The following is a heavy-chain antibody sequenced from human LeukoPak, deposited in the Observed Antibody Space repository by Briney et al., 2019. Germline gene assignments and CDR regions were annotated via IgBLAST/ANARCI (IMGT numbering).Heavy chain of an antibody. V-gene: IGHV3-21*01. CDR1: GFTFSSYS. J-gene: IGHJ6*03. CDR2: ISSSSSYI. Sequence: PGGSLRLSCAAPGFTFSSYSMNWVRQAPGKGLEWVSSISSSSSYIYYADSVKGPFTISRDNAKNSLYLQMNSLRAEDTAVYYCARESYYYGSGSYYASIYYYYYMDVWGKGTTVTVSS. CDR3: ARESYYYGSGSYYASIYYYYYMDV. D-gene: IGHD3-10*01.